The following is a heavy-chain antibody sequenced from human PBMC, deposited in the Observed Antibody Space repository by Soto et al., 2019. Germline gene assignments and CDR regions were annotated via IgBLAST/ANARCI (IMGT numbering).Heavy chain of an antibody. V-gene: IGHV4-39*01. D-gene: IGHD3-10*01. CDR2: MDYSGGT. CDR1: GGSIINSGNY. CDR3: ARRTPLYASESSRFDP. J-gene: IGHJ5*02. Sequence: PSETLSLTCIVSGGSIINSGNYWVWIRRPPGKGLEWIGTMDYSGGTSYNPSLKSRVTISADTSNNQFSLRLSSVTAADTAVYYCARRTPLYASESSRFDPWGQGALVTVSS.